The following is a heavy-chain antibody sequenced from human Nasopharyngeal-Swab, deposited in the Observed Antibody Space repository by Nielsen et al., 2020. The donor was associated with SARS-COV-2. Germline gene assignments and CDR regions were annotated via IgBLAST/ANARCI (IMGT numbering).Heavy chain of an antibody. CDR1: GESLSGYY. D-gene: IGHD4-17*01. CDR2: INHTGSPTTGTT. CDR3: AGLWPTVTTQ. Sequence: SETLSLTCGVYGESLSGYYWGWIRQPPGKGLEWIGEINHTGSPTTGTTNYNPSLKSRITISVDTSKNQVSLKLNSVTAADTALYYCAGLWPTVTTQWGQGTMVTVSS. J-gene: IGHJ3*01. V-gene: IGHV4-34*01.